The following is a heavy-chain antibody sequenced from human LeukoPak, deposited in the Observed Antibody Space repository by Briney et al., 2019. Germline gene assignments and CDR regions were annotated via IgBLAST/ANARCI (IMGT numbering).Heavy chain of an antibody. D-gene: IGHD6-13*01. CDR2: IYSGGST. CDR3: VRGYSSTWHNAFDI. CDR1: GFTVSNSY. Sequence: PGGSLRLSCAASGFTVSNSYMSWVRQAPGKGLEWVSVIYSGGSTYYADSVRGRFTISRDNSRNTLYLQMNSLRAEDTAVYYCVRGYSSTWHNAFDIWGQGTMVTVSS. J-gene: IGHJ3*02. V-gene: IGHV3-66*01.